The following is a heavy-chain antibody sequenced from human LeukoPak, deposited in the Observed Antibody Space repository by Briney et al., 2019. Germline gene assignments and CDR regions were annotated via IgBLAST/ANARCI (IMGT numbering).Heavy chain of an antibody. CDR1: GFTFSSYG. V-gene: IGHV3-48*04. Sequence: GRSLRLSCAASGFTFSSYGMSWVRQAPGKGLEWVSFISSSGTTKYYADSVKGRFTISRDNAKNSLYLQMNSPRAEDTAVYYCARVDSSGYFYWPDYWGQGTLVTVSA. D-gene: IGHD3-22*01. CDR3: ARVDSSGYFYWPDY. CDR2: ISSSGTTK. J-gene: IGHJ4*02.